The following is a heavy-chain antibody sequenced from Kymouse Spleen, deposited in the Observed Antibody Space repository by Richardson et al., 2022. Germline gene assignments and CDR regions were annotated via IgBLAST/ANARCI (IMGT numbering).Heavy chain of an antibody. CDR2: ISGSGGST. Sequence: EVQLVESGGGLVQPGGSLRLSCAASGFTFSSYAMSWVRQAPGKGLEWVSAISGSGGSTYYADSVKGRFTISRDNSKNTLYLQMNSLRAEDTAVYYCAKGNFYYDSSGYISFDYWGQGTLVTVSS. D-gene: IGHD3-22*01. CDR1: GFTFSSYA. CDR3: AKGNFYYDSSGYISFDY. V-gene: IGHV3-23*04. J-gene: IGHJ4*02.